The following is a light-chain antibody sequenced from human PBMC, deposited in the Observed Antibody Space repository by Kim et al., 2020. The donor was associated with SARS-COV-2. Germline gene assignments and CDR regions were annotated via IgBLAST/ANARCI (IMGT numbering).Light chain of an antibody. Sequence: QAVVTQEPSLTVSPVGTVTLTCASSTGAVTSASYPTWFQQRPAQAPRSLIYGTSNKHSWTPARFSGSLLGGKAALTLSGVQPEDEAEYYCLLYYGGAYVFGTGTKVTVL. CDR3: LLYYGGAYV. V-gene: IGLV7-43*01. CDR2: GTS. J-gene: IGLJ1*01. CDR1: TGAVTSASY.